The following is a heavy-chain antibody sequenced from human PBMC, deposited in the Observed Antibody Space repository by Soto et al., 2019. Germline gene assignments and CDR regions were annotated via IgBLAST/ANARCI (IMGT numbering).Heavy chain of an antibody. CDR1: GYTFTSYD. J-gene: IGHJ1*01. V-gene: IGHV1-8*01. Sequence: GASVKVSCKASGYTFTSYDINWVRQATGQGLEWMGWMNPNSGNTGYAQKFQGRVTMTRNTSISTAYMELSSLRSEDTAVYYCARGLGYSSSWYPTPIPRYFQHWGQGTLVTVSS. CDR2: MNPNSGNT. D-gene: IGHD6-13*01. CDR3: ARGLGYSSSWYPTPIPRYFQH.